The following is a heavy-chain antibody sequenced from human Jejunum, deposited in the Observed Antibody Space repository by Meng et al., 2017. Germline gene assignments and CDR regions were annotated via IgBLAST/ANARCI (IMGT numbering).Heavy chain of an antibody. CDR3: THRREDPRSAFYYLDY. V-gene: IGHV2-5*02. Sequence: QITLKESGPTLVKPTQTLTLTFSLSGVSLSSTGVSVGWIRQPPGKALEWLALIYWDDDKRYNPSLMSRLTITKDTSMNHVVLTMTNIDPVDTGTYYCTHRREDPRSAFYYLDYWGRGTLVTVSS. CDR1: GVSLSSTGVS. D-gene: IGHD2-15*01. CDR2: IYWDDDK. J-gene: IGHJ4*02.